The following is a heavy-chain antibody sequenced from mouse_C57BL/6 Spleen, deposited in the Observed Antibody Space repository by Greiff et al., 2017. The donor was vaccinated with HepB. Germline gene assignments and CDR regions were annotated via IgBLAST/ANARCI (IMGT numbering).Heavy chain of an antibody. D-gene: IGHD2-12*01. CDR1: RFTISSYG. V-gene: IGHV5-6-3*01. Sequence: EVKLMESGGGIVQPGGSLTRSCAASRFTISSYGMSSVRQTPDKRLELVATIVSNGGSTDYPDSVQRRFTISGDNAKNALYLQMRSLKSEDTAMYYCARSAIWGQGTTLTGSS. CDR2: IVSNGGST. J-gene: IGHJ2*01. CDR3: ARSAI.